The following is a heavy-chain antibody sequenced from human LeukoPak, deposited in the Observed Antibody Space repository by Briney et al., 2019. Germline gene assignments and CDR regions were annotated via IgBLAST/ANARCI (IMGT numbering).Heavy chain of an antibody. D-gene: IGHD5-24*01. Sequence: GGSLRLSCAASGFTFSTYGMHWVRQAPGKGLEWVAVIWNDGSNKYYADSVKGRFTISRDNSKNTVYLQMNSLRAEDTAVYYCARESSGWLQLFDYWGQGTLVTVSS. J-gene: IGHJ4*02. V-gene: IGHV3-33*01. CDR3: ARESSGWLQLFDY. CDR1: GFTFSTYG. CDR2: IWNDGSNK.